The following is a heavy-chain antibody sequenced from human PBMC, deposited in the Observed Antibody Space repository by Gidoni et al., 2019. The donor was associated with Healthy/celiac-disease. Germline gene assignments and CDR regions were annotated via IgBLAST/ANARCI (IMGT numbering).Heavy chain of an antibody. CDR2: IKQDGSEK. J-gene: IGHJ6*02. CDR3: ARGDSSGWYLRDYYGMDV. CDR1: GFTFGSYG. V-gene: IGHV3-7*01. D-gene: IGHD6-19*01. Sequence: EVQLVESGGGLVQPGGSLRLSCAASGFTFGSYGMSWVRPAPGKGLGWVANIKQDGSEKYYVDSVKGRFTISRDNAKNSLYLQMNSLRAEDTAVYYCARGDSSGWYLRDYYGMDVWGQGTTVTVSS.